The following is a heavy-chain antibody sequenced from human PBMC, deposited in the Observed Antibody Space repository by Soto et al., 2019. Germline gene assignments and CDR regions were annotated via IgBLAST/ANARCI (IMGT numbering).Heavy chain of an antibody. CDR1: GFTFSSYS. CDR2: ISSSSSYI. V-gene: IGHV3-21*01. J-gene: IGHJ4*02. D-gene: IGHD1-26*01. Sequence: GGSLRLSCAASGFTFSSYSMNWVRQAPGKGLEWVSSISSSSSYIYYAGSVKGRFTISRDNAKNSLYLQMNSLRVEDTAVYYCASDPSNSHYFDSWGQGNLVTVSS. CDR3: ASDPSNSHYFDS.